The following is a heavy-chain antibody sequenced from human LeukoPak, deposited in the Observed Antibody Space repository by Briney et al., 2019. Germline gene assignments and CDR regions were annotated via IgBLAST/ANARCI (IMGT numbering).Heavy chain of an antibody. Sequence: GGSLRLSCTASGFTFSSYGMSWVRQAPGKGLQWVSTVSGSAVSTYYADSVKGRFTVSRDNSKNTVYLQMNSLRGEDTAICYCAKPNPPDAFDIWGQGTVVIVSS. CDR2: VSGSAVST. CDR1: GFTFSSYG. CDR3: AKPNPPDAFDI. V-gene: IGHV3-23*01. J-gene: IGHJ3*02.